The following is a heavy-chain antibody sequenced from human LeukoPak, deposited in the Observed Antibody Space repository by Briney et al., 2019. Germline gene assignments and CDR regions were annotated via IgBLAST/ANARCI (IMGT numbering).Heavy chain of an antibody. D-gene: IGHD6-6*01. Sequence: SETLSLTCTVSGGSISSYYWSWIRQPPGKGLEWIGYIYTSGSTNYNPSLKSRVTISVDTSKNQFSPKLSSVTAADTAVYYCARRVYSSSSGYPGFDPWGQGTLVTVSS. J-gene: IGHJ5*02. CDR1: GGSISSYY. V-gene: IGHV4-4*09. CDR3: ARRVYSSSSGYPGFDP. CDR2: IYTSGST.